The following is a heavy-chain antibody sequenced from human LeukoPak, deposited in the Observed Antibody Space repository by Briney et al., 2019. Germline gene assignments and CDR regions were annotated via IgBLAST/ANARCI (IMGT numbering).Heavy chain of an antibody. Sequence: PGGSLRLSCAAYGFTFTNYWLTWVRQAPGEGLEWVANINQDGGTEYYVDSMKGRFTISRDNAKNLVYLQINSLRAEVTAVYFCARHTLWRFDYWGQGALATVSS. CDR1: GFTFTNYW. J-gene: IGHJ4*02. CDR3: ARHTLWRFDY. CDR2: INQDGGTE. V-gene: IGHV3-7*01. D-gene: IGHD1-1*01.